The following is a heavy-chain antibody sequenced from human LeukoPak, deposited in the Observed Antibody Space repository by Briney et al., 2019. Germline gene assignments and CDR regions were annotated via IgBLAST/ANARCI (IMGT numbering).Heavy chain of an antibody. CDR1: GFTVSSNY. J-gene: IGHJ4*02. CDR2: IYSGGST. D-gene: IGHD2-2*01. V-gene: IGHV3-53*01. Sequence: GGSLRLSCAASGFTVSSNYMSWVRQAPGKGLEWVSVIYSGGSTYYADSVKGRFTISRDNSKNTLYLQMNSLRAEDTAVYYCAKVGRASWAPYYFDYWGQGTLVTVSS. CDR3: AKVGRASWAPYYFDY.